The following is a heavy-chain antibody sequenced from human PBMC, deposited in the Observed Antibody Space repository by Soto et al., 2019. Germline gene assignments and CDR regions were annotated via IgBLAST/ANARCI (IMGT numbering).Heavy chain of an antibody. V-gene: IGHV4-34*01. J-gene: IGHJ4*02. CDR2: INRSRST. Sequence: SETLSLTCTVSGDSISRGAYYWSWIRQPPGKGLEWIGEINRSRSTNHNPSLKSRVTISVDTSKNQFSLKLNSVTAADTAVYYCARGWVGTGSHYFRFWGQGTLVTVSS. D-gene: IGHD3-9*01. CDR3: ARGWVGTGSHYFRF. CDR1: GDSISRGAYY.